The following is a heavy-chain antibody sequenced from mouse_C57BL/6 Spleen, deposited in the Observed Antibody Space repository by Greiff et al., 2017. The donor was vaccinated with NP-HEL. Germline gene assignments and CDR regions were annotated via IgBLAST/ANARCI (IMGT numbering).Heavy chain of an antibody. D-gene: IGHD2-3*01. J-gene: IGHJ4*01. CDR3: TTYENAMDY. CDR1: GFNIKDDY. V-gene: IGHV14-4*01. CDR2: IDPENGDT. Sequence: EVKLMESGAELVRPGASVKLSCTASGFNIKDDYMHWVKQRPEQGLEWIGWIDPENGDTEYASKFQGKATITADTSSNTAYLQLSSLTSEDTAVYYCTTYENAMDYWGQGTSVTVSS.